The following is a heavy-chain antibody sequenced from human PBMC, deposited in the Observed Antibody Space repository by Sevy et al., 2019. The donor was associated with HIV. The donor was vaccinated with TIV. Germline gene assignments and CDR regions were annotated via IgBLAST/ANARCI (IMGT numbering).Heavy chain of an antibody. J-gene: IGHJ5*02. CDR3: ASGLGENWFDP. CDR2: IYYSGST. V-gene: IGHV4-39*01. Sequence: SENLSLTCTVSGGSISSSSYYWGWIRQPPGKGLEWIGSIYYSGSTYYNPSLRSRVTISVDTSKNQFSLKLSSVTAADMAVYYCASGLGENWFDPWGQGTLVTVSS. D-gene: IGHD1-26*01. CDR1: GGSISSSSYY.